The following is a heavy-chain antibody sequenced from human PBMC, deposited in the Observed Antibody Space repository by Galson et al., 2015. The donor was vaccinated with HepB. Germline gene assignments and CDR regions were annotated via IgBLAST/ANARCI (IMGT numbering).Heavy chain of an antibody. D-gene: IGHD2-2*01. CDR2: IKIKTDGGTT. J-gene: IGHJ6*02. CDR3: TTDRAPVVPAARYYYYGMDV. Sequence: SLRLSCAASGFTFSNAWMSWVRQAPGKGLEWVGRIKIKTDGGTTDYAAPVKGRFTISRDDSKNTLYLQMNSLKTEDTAVYYRTTDRAPVVPAARYYYYGMDVWGQGTTVTVSS. CDR1: GFTFSNAW. V-gene: IGHV3-15*01.